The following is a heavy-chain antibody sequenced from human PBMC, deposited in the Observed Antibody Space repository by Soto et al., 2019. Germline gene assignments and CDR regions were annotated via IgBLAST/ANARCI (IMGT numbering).Heavy chain of an antibody. D-gene: IGHD2-2*01. V-gene: IGHV1-69*12. CDR1: GGTFSSYA. CDR3: ASMPSVILNSYGFVTPFDI. Sequence: QVQLVQSGAEVKKTGSSVKLSCKASGGTFSSYAFSWVRQAPRQGLEWMGGIIPMFRTPNYAQKFRDRVTITADESTTTIYMELTGLKSDDTALYFCASMPSVILNSYGFVTPFDIWGQGTMVTVSS. J-gene: IGHJ3*02. CDR2: IIPMFRTP.